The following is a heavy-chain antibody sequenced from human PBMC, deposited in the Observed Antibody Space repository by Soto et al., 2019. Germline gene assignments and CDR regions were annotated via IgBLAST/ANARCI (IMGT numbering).Heavy chain of an antibody. J-gene: IGHJ6*02. D-gene: IGHD3-3*01. Sequence: QVQLVQSGAEVKKPEASVRVSCKASGYTFSGYDINWVRQATGQGLEWMGWVSPDSGSTGYAGIFQGRRTMTWDRSTTTAYMDRSRLTSEDSGVYYCARATELRYVEWSVYRGGNYAMDVWGQGTTVTVSS. V-gene: IGHV1-8*01. CDR3: ARATELRYVEWSVYRGGNYAMDV. CDR1: GYTFSGYD. CDR2: VSPDSGST.